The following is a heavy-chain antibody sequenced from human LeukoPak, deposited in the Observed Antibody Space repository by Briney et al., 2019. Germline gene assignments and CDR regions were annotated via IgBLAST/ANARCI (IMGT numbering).Heavy chain of an antibody. J-gene: IGHJ6*03. V-gene: IGHV3-20*01. D-gene: IGHD3-10*01. CDR1: GFTFDDYG. Sequence: PGGSLRLSCAASGFTFDDYGMSWVRQAPGKGLEWVSGINWNGGSTGYADSVKGRFTISRDNAKNSLYLQVNSLRAEDTALYHCARVVDYYGSGSYYRSDYYYYYYMDVWGKGTTVTISS. CDR2: INWNGGST. CDR3: ARVVDYYGSGSYYRSDYYYYYYMDV.